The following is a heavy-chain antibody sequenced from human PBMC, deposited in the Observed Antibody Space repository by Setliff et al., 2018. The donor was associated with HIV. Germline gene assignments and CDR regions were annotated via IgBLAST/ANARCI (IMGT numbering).Heavy chain of an antibody. CDR2: ISSNGGST. CDR3: VKARVDGDYYYYYYMDV. J-gene: IGHJ6*03. V-gene: IGHV3-64D*09. CDR1: GFTFSSYT. Sequence: GGSLRLSCSASGFTFSSYTMHWVRQAPGKGLEYVSAISSNGGSTYYADSVKGRFTISRDNSKNTLYLQMSSLRAEDTAVYYCVKARVDGDYYYYYYMDVWGKGTTVTVSS. D-gene: IGHD4-17*01.